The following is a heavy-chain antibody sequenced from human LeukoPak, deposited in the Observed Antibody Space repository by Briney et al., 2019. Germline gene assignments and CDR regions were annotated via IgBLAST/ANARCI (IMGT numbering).Heavy chain of an antibody. D-gene: IGHD1-26*01. V-gene: IGHV3-21*01. CDR3: ARVVGATPVDY. CDR2: ISSSSSYI. Sequence: GGSLRLSCAASGFTFGSYSMNWVRQAPGKGLEWVSSISSSSSYIYYADSVKGRFTISRDNAKNSLYLQMNSLRAEDTAVYYCARVVGATPVDYWGQGTLVTVSS. J-gene: IGHJ4*02. CDR1: GFTFGSYS.